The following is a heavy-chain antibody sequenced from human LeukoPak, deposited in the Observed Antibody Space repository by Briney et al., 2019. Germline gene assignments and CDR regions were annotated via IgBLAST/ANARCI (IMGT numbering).Heavy chain of an antibody. D-gene: IGHD3-10*01. CDR3: ARDQNTYRYYYGSGSYPDY. CDR2: INPNSGGT. CDR1: GYTFTGYY. Sequence: ASVKVSCKASGYTFTGYYMHWVRQAPGQGLEWMGWINPNSGGTNYAQKFQGRVTMTRDTSISTAYMELSRLRSDDTAVYYCARDQNTYRYYYGSGSYPDYWGQGTLVTVSS. V-gene: IGHV1-2*02. J-gene: IGHJ4*02.